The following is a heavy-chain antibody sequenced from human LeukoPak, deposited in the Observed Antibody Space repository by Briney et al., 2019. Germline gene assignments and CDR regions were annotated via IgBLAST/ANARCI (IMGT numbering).Heavy chain of an antibody. Sequence: GGSLRLSCAASGFTFSTYWMTWVRQAPGKGLEWVANIKQDGTDKYYVESVKGRFTISRDNAKNSLYLQMSSLRAEDTAIYYCARNIDTISYPLDYWGRGILVTVSS. CDR2: IKQDGTDK. J-gene: IGHJ4*02. D-gene: IGHD5-12*01. CDR3: ARNIDTISYPLDY. V-gene: IGHV3-7*01. CDR1: GFTFSTYW.